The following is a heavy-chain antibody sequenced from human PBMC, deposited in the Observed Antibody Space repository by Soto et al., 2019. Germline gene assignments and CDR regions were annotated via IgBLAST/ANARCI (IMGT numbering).Heavy chain of an antibody. D-gene: IGHD3-22*01. Sequence: SETLSLTCTVSGGSVSSTSYYWTWIRQPPGKGLEWIGYIHYSGSTNYNPSLQSRVTISVDTSKNHFSLELTSVTAADTAVYYCARGLLEIDPWGQGTLVTVSS. CDR3: ARGLLEIDP. V-gene: IGHV4-61*01. CDR1: GGSVSSTSYY. CDR2: IHYSGST. J-gene: IGHJ5*02.